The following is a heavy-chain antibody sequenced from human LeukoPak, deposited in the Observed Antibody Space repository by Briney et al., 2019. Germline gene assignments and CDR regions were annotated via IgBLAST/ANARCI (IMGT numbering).Heavy chain of an antibody. Sequence: TGESLQISCKGSGYTFASYLIGWVRQMPGKGLEWMGIIYPGDSETRYSPSFQGQVTISADKSISTAYLQWSSLKASDTAMYYCVRISSTWYGDYWGQGTLVTVS. J-gene: IGHJ4*02. CDR1: GYTFASYL. V-gene: IGHV5-51*01. D-gene: IGHD6-13*01. CDR2: IYPGDSET. CDR3: VRISSTWYGDY.